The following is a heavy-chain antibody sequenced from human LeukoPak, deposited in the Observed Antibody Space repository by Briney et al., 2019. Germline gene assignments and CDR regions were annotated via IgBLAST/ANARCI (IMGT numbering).Heavy chain of an antibody. Sequence: SQTLSLTCTVSSGSISSGGYYWSWIRQHPGKGLEWIGYIYYSGSTYYNPSLKSRVTISVDTSKNQFSLKLSSVTAADTAVYYCARAPIGYCSSTSCSHFDYWGQGTLVTVSS. J-gene: IGHJ4*02. CDR3: ARAPIGYCSSTSCSHFDY. CDR2: IYYSGST. V-gene: IGHV4-31*03. D-gene: IGHD2-2*01. CDR1: SGSISSGGYY.